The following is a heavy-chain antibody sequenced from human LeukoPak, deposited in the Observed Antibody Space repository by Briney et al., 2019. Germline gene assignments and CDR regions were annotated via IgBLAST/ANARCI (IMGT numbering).Heavy chain of an antibody. J-gene: IGHJ4*02. CDR2: ITGSGGNT. D-gene: IGHD5-24*01. CDR3: AKDMRMASFEH. V-gene: IGHV3-23*01. Sequence: GGSLRLSCAASGFTFSSYAMSWVRQAPGKGLEWVSAITGSGGNTYYADSVKGRFTISRDNSKKTLYLQMNSLRAEDTAVYYCAKDMRMASFEHWGRGTQVTVSS. CDR1: GFTFSSYA.